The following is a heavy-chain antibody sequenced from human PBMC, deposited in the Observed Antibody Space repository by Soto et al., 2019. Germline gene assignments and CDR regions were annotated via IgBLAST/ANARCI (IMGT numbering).Heavy chain of an antibody. V-gene: IGHV3-30*18. CDR1: GFRFRTYA. J-gene: IGHJ2*01. D-gene: IGHD4-17*01. CDR3: AKDYGCTVYF. Sequence: QVQVVESGGWVVQPGRSLRLSCAASGFRFRTYAMNWVRRSPGKGLGWVSVISHDGSNTDYGVSVKGRFTIARDNSQSTLSLQMYSLRPEDTGVYYCAKDYGCTVYF. CDR2: ISHDGSNT.